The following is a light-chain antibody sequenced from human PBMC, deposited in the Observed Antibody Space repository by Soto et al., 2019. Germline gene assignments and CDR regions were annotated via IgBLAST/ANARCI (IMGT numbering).Light chain of an antibody. CDR1: QSVSSSY. CDR2: GAS. V-gene: IGKV3-20*01. J-gene: IGKJ2*01. CDR3: QLYGTSPMYT. Sequence: EIVLTQSPGTLSLSPGERATLSCRASQSVSSSYLAWYLQKPGQAPRPLIYGASSRATGIPDRFSGSGSGTDFTLTVSRLEPEDFAVYYCQLYGTSPMYTFGQGTKVEIK.